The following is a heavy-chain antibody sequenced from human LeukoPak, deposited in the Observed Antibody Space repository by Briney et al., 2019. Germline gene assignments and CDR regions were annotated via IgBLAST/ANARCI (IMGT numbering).Heavy chain of an antibody. CDR3: ARHLSRYAFDY. CDR1: GASISSYY. CDR2: IYSSENT. Sequence: PSETLSLTCTVSGASISSYYWSWIRQTPGKGLEWIAYIYSSENTNYNPPLRSRVTISEDTSKNQFSLKLSSVTAADTAVYYCARHLSRYAFDYWGQGTLVTVSS. D-gene: IGHD1-1*01. J-gene: IGHJ4*02. V-gene: IGHV4-59*08.